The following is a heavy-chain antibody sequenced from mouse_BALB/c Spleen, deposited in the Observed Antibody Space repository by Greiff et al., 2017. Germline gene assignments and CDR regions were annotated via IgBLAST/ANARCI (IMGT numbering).Heavy chain of an antibody. CDR3: TRDEGYDDAMDY. CDR1: GFTFSSYT. CDR2: ISSGGSYT. Sequence: EVKLMESGGGLVKPGGSLKLSCAASGFTFSSYTMSWVRQTPEKRLEWVATISSGGSYTYYPDSVKGRFTISRDNAKNTLYLQMSSLKSEDTAMYYCTRDEGYDDAMDYWGQGTSVTVSS. J-gene: IGHJ4*01. D-gene: IGHD2-2*01. V-gene: IGHV5-6-4*01.